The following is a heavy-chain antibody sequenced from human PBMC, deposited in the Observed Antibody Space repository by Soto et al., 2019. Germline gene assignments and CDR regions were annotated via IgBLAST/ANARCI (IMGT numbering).Heavy chain of an antibody. D-gene: IGHD4-17*01. Sequence: GGSLRLSCAPSGFPFSSYGMHWARQAPGKGLEWVAVIWYDGGNKVYADSVKGRFTISRDNSKNTLYLQMNSLRAEDTAVYYCARDLSGDYGALDTWGQGTMVTVSS. CDR2: IWYDGGNK. CDR3: ARDLSGDYGALDT. V-gene: IGHV3-33*01. J-gene: IGHJ3*02. CDR1: GFPFSSYG.